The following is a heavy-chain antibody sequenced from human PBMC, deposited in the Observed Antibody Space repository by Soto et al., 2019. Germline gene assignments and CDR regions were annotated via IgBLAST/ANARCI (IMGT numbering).Heavy chain of an antibody. CDR3: ASDPGGGNYYYSSVWDF. J-gene: IGHJ6*04. D-gene: IGHD2-15*01. Sequence: SETLSLTCAVYGGSFSGYYWSWIRQPPGKGLEWIGEINHSGSTYYNPSLKSRVTISVDTSKNQFSLKLSSVTAADTAVYYCASDPGGGNYYYSSVWDFWVKGTTVTV. CDR2: INHSGST. CDR1: GGSFSGYY. V-gene: IGHV4-34*01.